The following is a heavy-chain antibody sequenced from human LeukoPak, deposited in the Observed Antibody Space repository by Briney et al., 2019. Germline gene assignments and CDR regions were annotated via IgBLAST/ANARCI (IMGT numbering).Heavy chain of an antibody. Sequence: PSETLSLTCTVSGASVNSHCWSWIRQPPGKGLEWIGYIYYSGSTNYNPSLKSRVTISVDTSKNQFSLKLSSVTAADTAVYYCARGQLERRGWFDPWGQGTLVTVSS. J-gene: IGHJ5*02. CDR1: GASVNSHC. D-gene: IGHD1-1*01. CDR2: IYYSGST. CDR3: ARGQLERRGWFDP. V-gene: IGHV4-59*02.